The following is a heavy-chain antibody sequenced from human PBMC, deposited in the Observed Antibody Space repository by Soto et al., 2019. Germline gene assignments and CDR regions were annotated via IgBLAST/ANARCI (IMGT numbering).Heavy chain of an antibody. D-gene: IGHD5-18*01. V-gene: IGHV1-2*02. CDR2: INPNSGGT. CDR3: ARGAASSPDLKYDDGMDV. J-gene: IGHJ6*02. Sequence: GASVKVSCEASGYTFTGSYMHWVRHAPGQGLEWMGWINPNSGGTNYAQKFQGRLTMTRETSISTAYMELSMLSSDDTAAYYRARGAASSPDLKYDDGMDVWAQGSTVTAS. CDR1: GYTFTGSY.